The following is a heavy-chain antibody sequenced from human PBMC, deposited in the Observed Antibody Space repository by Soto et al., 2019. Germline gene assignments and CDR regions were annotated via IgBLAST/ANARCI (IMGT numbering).Heavy chain of an antibody. J-gene: IGHJ3*02. Sequence: SETLSLTCTVSGGSISSSSYYWGWIRQPPGKGLEWIGSIYYSGSTYYNPSLKSRVTISVDTSKNQFSLKLSSVTAADTAVYYCASPESRSIAVAGTSAFDIWGQGTMVTVSS. CDR1: GGSISSSSYY. CDR3: ASPESRSIAVAGTSAFDI. V-gene: IGHV4-39*07. D-gene: IGHD6-19*01. CDR2: IYYSGST.